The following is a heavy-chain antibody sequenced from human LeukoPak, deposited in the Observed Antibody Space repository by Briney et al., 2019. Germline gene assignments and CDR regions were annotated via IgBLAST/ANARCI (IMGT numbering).Heavy chain of an antibody. CDR3: AKDRVSPDY. J-gene: IGHJ4*02. V-gene: IGHV3-23*01. Sequence: GGPLRLSCAASGFTFSSYAMSWVRQAPGKGLEWVSAISDSGGSTYYADSVKGRFTVSGDNSKNTLYLQMNSLRAEDTAVYYCAKDRVSPDYWGQGTLVTVSS. CDR1: GFTFSSYA. D-gene: IGHD2-8*01. CDR2: ISDSGGST.